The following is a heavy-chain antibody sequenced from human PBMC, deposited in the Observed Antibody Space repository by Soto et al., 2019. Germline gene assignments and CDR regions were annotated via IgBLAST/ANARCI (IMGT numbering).Heavy chain of an antibody. CDR1: GYTFTVYY. CDR2: INPKSGGT. CDR3: ARDLAKGGGSAGFDY. J-gene: IGHJ4*02. Sequence: ASVKVSCKASGYTFTVYYMHWVRQAPGQGLEWMGWINPKSGGTMYTQKFQGRVTMTWDTSISTAYMALTRLRSDDTAVYYCARDLAKGGGSAGFDYWGQGTLVTAPQ. D-gene: IGHD1-26*01. V-gene: IGHV1-2*02.